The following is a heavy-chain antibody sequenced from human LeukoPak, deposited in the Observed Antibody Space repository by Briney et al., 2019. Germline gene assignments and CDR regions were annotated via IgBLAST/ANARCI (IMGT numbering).Heavy chain of an antibody. Sequence: GESLQISCKGSGSIFTSYWIGWVRQLPGKGLEWMGIIYPGDSDTRYSPSFQGQVTISADKSISTAYLQWSSLKASDTAMYYCARGEMATIPKIAFDYWGQGTLVTVSS. CDR1: GSIFTSYW. D-gene: IGHD5-24*01. V-gene: IGHV5-51*01. CDR3: ARGEMATIPKIAFDY. J-gene: IGHJ4*02. CDR2: IYPGDSDT.